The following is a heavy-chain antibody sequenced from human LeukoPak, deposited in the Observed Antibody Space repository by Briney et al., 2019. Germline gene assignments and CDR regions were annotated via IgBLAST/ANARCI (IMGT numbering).Heavy chain of an antibody. Sequence: ASVKVSCKASGYKFTDYYIHWVRQAPGQGLEWMGWINPNYFGTNYAQKFQGRVTTTRDTSITTAYMELSSLRSDDTAVYYCARAHTSGWYWGQGTLVTVSS. V-gene: IGHV1-2*02. J-gene: IGHJ4*02. CDR1: GYKFTDYY. D-gene: IGHD6-19*01. CDR3: ARAHTSGWY. CDR2: INPNYFGT.